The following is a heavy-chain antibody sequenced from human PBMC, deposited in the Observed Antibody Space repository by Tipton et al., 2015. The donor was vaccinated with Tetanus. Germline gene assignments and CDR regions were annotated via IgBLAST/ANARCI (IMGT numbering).Heavy chain of an antibody. Sequence: QVQLVQSGGGVVQPGRSLRLSCAASGFRFSYSGMHWVRQAPGKGLEWVAIISYDGNNKYYADSVKGRFTISRDNSKNTLYLQMDSLRAKDTAVYSCARDLHLPGDVVVVPGAMPWFYGVDVWGQGTTVSVSS. D-gene: IGHD2-2*01. CDR3: ARDLHLPGDVVVVPGAMPWFYGVDV. J-gene: IGHJ6*02. V-gene: IGHV3-30*03. CDR2: ISYDGNNK. CDR1: GFRFSYSG.